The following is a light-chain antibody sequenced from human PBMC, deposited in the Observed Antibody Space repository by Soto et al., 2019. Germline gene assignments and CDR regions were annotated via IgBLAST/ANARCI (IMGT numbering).Light chain of an antibody. CDR3: QQYGSSPWT. J-gene: IGKJ1*01. CDR2: GAS. V-gene: IGKV3-20*01. Sequence: EIVMTQSPATLSVYQGERATLSCRASQSVSSNLAWYQQKPGQAPRLLIYGASSRATGIPDRFSGSGSGTDFTLTISRLEPEDFAVYYCQQYGSSPWTFGQGTIVDVK. CDR1: QSVSSN.